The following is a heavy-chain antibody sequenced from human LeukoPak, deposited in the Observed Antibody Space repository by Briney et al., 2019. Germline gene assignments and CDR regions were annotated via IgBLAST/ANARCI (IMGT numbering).Heavy chain of an antibody. CDR1: GFTFSSDW. D-gene: IGHD3-9*01. CDR2: IKQDGSEK. V-gene: IGHV3-7*01. CDR3: ARGYLTIXXYXMDV. J-gene: IGHJ6*02. Sequence: GGSPRLSCAASGFTFSSDWMSWVRQAPGKGLEWVANIKQDGSEKYYVDSVKGRFTISRDNAKNSLYLQMNSLRAEDTAVYYCARGYLTIXXYXMDVWGQGTTVTVSS.